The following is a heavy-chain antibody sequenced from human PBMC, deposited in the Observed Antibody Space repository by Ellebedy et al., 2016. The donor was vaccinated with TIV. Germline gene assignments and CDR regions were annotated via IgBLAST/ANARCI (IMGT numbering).Heavy chain of an antibody. J-gene: IGHJ5*02. CDR3: AKDRGGRRWSLENNWFDP. V-gene: IGHV3-23*01. Sequence: GESLKISCAASGFTFSSYAMSWVRQAPGKGLEWVSAISGSGGSTYYADSVKGRFTISRDNSKNTLYLQMNSLRAEDTAVYYCAKDRGGRRWSLENNWFDPWGQGTLVTVSS. CDR2: ISGSGGST. CDR1: GFTFSSYA. D-gene: IGHD4-23*01.